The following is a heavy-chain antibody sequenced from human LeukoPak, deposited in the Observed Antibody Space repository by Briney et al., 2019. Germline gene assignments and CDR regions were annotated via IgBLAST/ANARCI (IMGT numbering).Heavy chain of an antibody. CDR2: IIPIFGTA. J-gene: IGHJ5*02. CDR3: ARDCASSWLKHPPSWFDP. D-gene: IGHD6-13*01. Sequence: SVKVSCKASGGTFSSYAISWVRQAPGQGLEWMGRIIPIFGTANYAQKFQGRVTITTDESTSTAYMELSSLRSEGTAVYYCARDCASSWLKHPPSWFDPWGQGPLVTVSS. V-gene: IGHV1-69*05. CDR1: GGTFSSYA.